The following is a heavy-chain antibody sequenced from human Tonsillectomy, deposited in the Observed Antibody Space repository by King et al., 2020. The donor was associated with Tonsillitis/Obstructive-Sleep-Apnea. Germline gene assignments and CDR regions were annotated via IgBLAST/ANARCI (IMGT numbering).Heavy chain of an antibody. CDR2: ISGSVGST. D-gene: IGHD3-22*01. Sequence: VQLVQSGGGLVQPGGSLRLSCADSGFTFSSYAMSWVRQAPGKGLEWVSAISGSVGSTYYADSVKGRFTISRDNSKNTLYLQMNSLRAEDTAVYYCAKDRSLDFYYDSSAVDYWGQGTLVTVSS. CDR3: AKDRSLDFYYDSSAVDY. J-gene: IGHJ4*02. V-gene: IGHV3-23*04. CDR1: GFTFSSYA.